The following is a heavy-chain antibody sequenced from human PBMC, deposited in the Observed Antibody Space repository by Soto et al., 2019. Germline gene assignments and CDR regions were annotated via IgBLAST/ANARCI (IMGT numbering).Heavy chain of an antibody. V-gene: IGHV3-30*18. D-gene: IGHD3-3*01. CDR2: ISYDGSNK. J-gene: IGHJ4*02. CDR1: GFTFSSCG. Sequence: GGSLRLSCAASGFTFSSCGMHWVRQAPGKGLEWVAVISYDGSNKYYADSVKGRFTISRDNSKNTLYLQMNSLRAEDTAVYYCAKVPTIFGVVITLTDYWGQATLVTVSS. CDR3: AKVPTIFGVVITLTDY.